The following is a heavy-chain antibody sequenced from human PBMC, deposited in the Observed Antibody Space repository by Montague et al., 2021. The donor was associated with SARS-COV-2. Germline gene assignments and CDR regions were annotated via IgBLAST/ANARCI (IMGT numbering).Heavy chain of an antibody. V-gene: IGHV3-30*04. CDR3: ARERALRYYYGSGIEF. CDR2: ISYDGTKT. CDR1: GFTFNTYA. Sequence: SLRLSCATSGFTFNTYALHWVRQTPGKGLEWVAVISYDGTKTYYAASAKGRFTISRDTSKNTVYLQMNSLRVEDTALYYCARERALRYYYGSGIEFWGQGTLVTVSS. J-gene: IGHJ4*02. D-gene: IGHD3-10*01.